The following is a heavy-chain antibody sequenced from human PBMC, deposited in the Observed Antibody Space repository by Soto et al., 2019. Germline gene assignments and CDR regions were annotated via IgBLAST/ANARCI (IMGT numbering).Heavy chain of an antibody. Sequence: QPGGSLRLSCAASGFTFSSYGMHWVRQAPGKGLEWVAVISYDGSNKYYADSVKGRFTISRDNSKNTLYLQMNSLRAEDTAVYYCAKSHPHDTLYYDFWSGYPRYDYGMDVWGQGTTVTVSS. J-gene: IGHJ6*02. V-gene: IGHV3-30*18. CDR1: GFTFSSYG. CDR3: AKSHPHDTLYYDFWSGYPRYDYGMDV. CDR2: ISYDGSNK. D-gene: IGHD3-3*01.